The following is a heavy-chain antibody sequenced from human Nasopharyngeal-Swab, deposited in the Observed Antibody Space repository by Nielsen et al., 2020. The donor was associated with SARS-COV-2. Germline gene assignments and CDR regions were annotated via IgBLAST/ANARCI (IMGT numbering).Heavy chain of an antibody. D-gene: IGHD5-12*01. CDR3: ASTSGYGLNWFDP. CDR1: GFTFSSYW. Sequence: GGSLSLSCAASGFTFSSYWMSWVRQAPGKGLEWVANIKQDGSEKYYVNSVKGRFTISRDNAKNTLYLQMNSLRAEDTAVYYCASTSGYGLNWFDPWGQGTLVTVSS. J-gene: IGHJ5*02. V-gene: IGHV3-7*01. CDR2: IKQDGSEK.